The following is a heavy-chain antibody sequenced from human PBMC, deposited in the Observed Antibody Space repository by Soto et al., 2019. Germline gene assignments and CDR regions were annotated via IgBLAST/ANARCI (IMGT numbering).Heavy chain of an antibody. Sequence: QLQLQESGPGLVKPSETLSLTCTVSGASISSTSYYWGWLRPPPGKGLEWIGSLHYSVNTYYNPSHKSRVTISVDTSKNQFSLTVDSVTAADTAVYFWAGRRREENCNAASCYVTHWGQGTLVTVSS. CDR1: GASISSTSYY. J-gene: IGHJ4*02. V-gene: IGHV4-39*01. CDR3: AGRRREENCNAASCYVTH. D-gene: IGHD2-2*01. CDR2: LHYSVNT.